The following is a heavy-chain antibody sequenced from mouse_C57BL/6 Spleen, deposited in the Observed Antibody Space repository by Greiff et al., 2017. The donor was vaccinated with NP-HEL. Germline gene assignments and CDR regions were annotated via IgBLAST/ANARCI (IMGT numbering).Heavy chain of an antibody. D-gene: IGHD4-1*01. CDR3: TKNWGVLCGY. V-gene: IGHV1-52*01. J-gene: IGHJ2*01. CDR2: IDPSDSET. CDR1: GYTFTSYW. Sequence: QVQLQQPGAELVRPGSSVKLSCKASGYTFTSYWMHWVKQRPIQGLEWIGNIDPSDSETHYNQKFKDKATLTVDKSSSTAYMQLSSLTSEDSAVSHCTKNWGVLCGYWRQGTTLTVSS.